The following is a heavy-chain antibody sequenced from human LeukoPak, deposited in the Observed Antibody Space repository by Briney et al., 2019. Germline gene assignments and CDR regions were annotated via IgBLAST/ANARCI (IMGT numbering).Heavy chain of an antibody. Sequence: QPGRSLRLSCAASGFTFSSYGMHWVRQAPDKGREWVAVIWYDGSNKYYADSVKGRFTISRDNSKNTLYLQMNSLRAEDTAVYYCAAAEMATISYWGQGTLVTVSS. J-gene: IGHJ4*02. CDR1: GFTFSSYG. CDR2: IWYDGSNK. V-gene: IGHV3-33*01. D-gene: IGHD5-24*01. CDR3: AAAEMATISY.